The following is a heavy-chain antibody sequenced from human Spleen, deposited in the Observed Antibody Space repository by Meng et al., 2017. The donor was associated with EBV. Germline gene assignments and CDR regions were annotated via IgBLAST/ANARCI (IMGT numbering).Heavy chain of an antibody. CDR3: AREGVVIAQDY. CDR2: IHPGGGST. D-gene: IGHD2-21*01. V-gene: IGHV1-46*01. CDR1: GYTFSSYY. Sequence: QGQLVQSVAEVKKPGASVKVSCKASGYTFSSYYLHWVRQAPGQGLEWMGIIHPGGGSTSYAQKFLGRVTMTRDTSTSTVYMELSSLRYEDTAVYYCAREGVVIAQDYWGQGTLVTASS. J-gene: IGHJ4*02.